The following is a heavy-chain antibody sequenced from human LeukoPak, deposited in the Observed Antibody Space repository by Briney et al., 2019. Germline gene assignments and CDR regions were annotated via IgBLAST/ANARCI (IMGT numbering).Heavy chain of an antibody. Sequence: ASVVVSCKASGYTFTGYYMHWVRQAPGQGLEWMGWINPCTGGTNYAQKFQGRVTMTRDTSISTAYMELSRLRSDDTAVYYCARANPYCSGGSCYSVAFDYWGQGTLVTVSS. V-gene: IGHV1-2*02. CDR3: ARANPYCSGGSCYSVAFDY. J-gene: IGHJ4*02. D-gene: IGHD2-15*01. CDR1: GYTFTGYY. CDR2: INPCTGGT.